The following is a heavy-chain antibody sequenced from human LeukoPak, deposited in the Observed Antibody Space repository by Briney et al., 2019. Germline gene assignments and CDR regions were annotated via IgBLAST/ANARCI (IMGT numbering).Heavy chain of an antibody. CDR1: GFTFSSDA. CDR2: ISGTGGTT. J-gene: IGHJ4*02. Sequence: GGSLRLSCVGSGFTFSSDAMSWVRQTPGKGLEWVSVISGTGGTTYYADSVKGRFTTSRNNSKNTLYLQMNSLRAEDTAVYYCVKSPLNLGDCGDSSCHYFDYWGQGTLVTVSS. V-gene: IGHV3-23*01. CDR3: VKSPLNLGDCGDSSCHYFDY. D-gene: IGHD6-13*01.